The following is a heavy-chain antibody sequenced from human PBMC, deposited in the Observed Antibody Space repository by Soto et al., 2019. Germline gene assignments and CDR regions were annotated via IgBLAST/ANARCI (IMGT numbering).Heavy chain of an antibody. Sequence: GGSLRLSCAASGFTFSSYAMHWVRQAPGKGLEWVAVISYDGSNKYYADSVKGRFTISRDNSKNTLYLQMNSLRAEDTAVYYCARGGLGGGDKTDYWGQGTLVTVSS. CDR1: GFTFSSYA. CDR2: ISYDGSNK. CDR3: ARGGLGGGDKTDY. V-gene: IGHV3-30-3*01. J-gene: IGHJ4*02. D-gene: IGHD2-21*02.